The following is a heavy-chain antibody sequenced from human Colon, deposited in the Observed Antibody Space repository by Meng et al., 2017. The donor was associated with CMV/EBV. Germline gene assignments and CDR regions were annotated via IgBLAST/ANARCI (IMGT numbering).Heavy chain of an antibody. J-gene: IGHJ4*02. CDR1: GLTFITYS. CDR2: INSDGSAT. V-gene: IGHV3-74*01. Sequence: LRRSCAASGLTFITYSMHWVRQAPGKGLVWVAVINSDGSATTYADSVKGRFTISRDNAKNTLYLQMNSLRTEDTAIYYCVGQFAKGGHWGQGTLVTVSS. D-gene: IGHD1-26*01. CDR3: VGQFAKGGH.